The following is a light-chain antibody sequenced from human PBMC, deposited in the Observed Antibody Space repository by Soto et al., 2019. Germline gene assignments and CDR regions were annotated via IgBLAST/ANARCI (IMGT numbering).Light chain of an antibody. CDR2: GAS. CDR1: QTISSN. J-gene: IGKJ2*01. V-gene: IGKV3-15*01. CDR3: QQYNNWLPYT. Sequence: EIVMTQSPATLSVSPGERATLSCRASQTISSNLAWYQLKPGQAPRLLIHGASTRATGIPARFSGSGSGTEFTLTISSLQSEDFAVYYCQQYNNWLPYTFGQGTKVEIK.